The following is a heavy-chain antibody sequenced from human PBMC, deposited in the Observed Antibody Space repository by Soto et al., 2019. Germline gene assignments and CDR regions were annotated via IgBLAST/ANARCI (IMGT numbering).Heavy chain of an antibody. J-gene: IGHJ4*02. CDR3: ARTDKYNSQSSGWANRFDF. D-gene: IGHD6-19*01. CDR2: ITGGGDT. CDR1: GCTFSNFA. Sequence: EVQLLESGGGLVQPGGSLRLLCAASGCTFSNFAMTWVRQAPGKGLEWVSTITGGGDTYFGDIVRGRFTISRDNSKNTLYLQMNTLRAEDTAIYYCARTDKYNSQSSGWANRFDFWGQGTLVTVSS. V-gene: IGHV3-23*01.